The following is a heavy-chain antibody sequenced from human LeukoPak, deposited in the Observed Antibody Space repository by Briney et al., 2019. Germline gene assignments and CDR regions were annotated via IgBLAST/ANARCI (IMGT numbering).Heavy chain of an antibody. J-gene: IGHJ4*02. CDR3: TTIHDHGDYGSDY. CDR1: GFTFINAW. D-gene: IGHD4-17*01. V-gene: IGHV3-15*01. Sequence: GGSLRLSCAASGFTFINAWMSWVRQVPGKGLEWVGRIKTKTEGETTDYAAPVKGRFAISRDDSKNALYLQMNSLKSEDTAVYYCTTIHDHGDYGSDYWGQGALATVSS. CDR2: IKTKTEGETT.